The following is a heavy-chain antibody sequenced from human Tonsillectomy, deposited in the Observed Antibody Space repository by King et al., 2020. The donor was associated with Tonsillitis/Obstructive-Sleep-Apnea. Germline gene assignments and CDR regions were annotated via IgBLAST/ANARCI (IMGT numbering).Heavy chain of an antibody. CDR1: GFTFSSYG. Sequence: VQLVESGGGVVQPGRSLRLSCAAPGFTFSSYGMHWVRQAPGKGLEWVAVIWYDGSNKYYADSVKGRFTISRDNSKNTLYLQMNSLRAEDTAVYYCASTVAGTRGFYYYGMDVWGQGTTVTVSS. CDR2: IWYDGSNK. CDR3: ASTVAGTRGFYYYGMDV. J-gene: IGHJ6*02. V-gene: IGHV3-33*01. D-gene: IGHD6-19*01.